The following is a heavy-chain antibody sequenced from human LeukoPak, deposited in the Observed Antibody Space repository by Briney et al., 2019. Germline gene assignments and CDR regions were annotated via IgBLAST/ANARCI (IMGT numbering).Heavy chain of an antibody. CDR2: ISGSGGST. D-gene: IGHD2-2*02. V-gene: IGHV3-23*01. J-gene: IGHJ6*02. CDR1: RFTFSTYA. Sequence: GGSLRLSCAASRFTFSTYAMSWVRQAPGKGLEWVSAISGSGGSTYYADSVKGRFTISRDNSKNTLYLQMNSLRAEDTAVYYCAKDLPIVVVPAAIDYYYYGMDVWGQGTTVTVSS. CDR3: AKDLPIVVVPAAIDYYYYGMDV.